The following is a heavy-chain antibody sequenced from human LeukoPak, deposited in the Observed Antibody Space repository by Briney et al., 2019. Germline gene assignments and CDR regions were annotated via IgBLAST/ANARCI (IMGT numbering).Heavy chain of an antibody. V-gene: IGHV1-69*04. CDR3: AREVGASNWFDP. D-gene: IGHD1-26*01. Sequence: SVTVSCKASGGTFSSYAISWVRQAPGQGLEWMGRIIPILGIANYAQKFQGRVTITADKSTSTAYMELSSLRSEDTAVYYCAREVGASNWFDPWGRGTLVTVSS. CDR1: GGTFSSYA. CDR2: IIPILGIA. J-gene: IGHJ5*02.